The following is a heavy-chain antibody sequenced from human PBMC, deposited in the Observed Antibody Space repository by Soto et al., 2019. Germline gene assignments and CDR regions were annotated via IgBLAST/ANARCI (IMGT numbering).Heavy chain of an antibody. CDR2: IYYSGST. V-gene: IGHV4-31*03. CDR3: ATSVAVGKSFCDY. J-gene: IGHJ4*02. D-gene: IGHD6-13*01. CDR1: IGAMSSGGYY. Sequence: SLPLTCPVCIGAMSSGGYYWSWIRQHPGKGLEWIGYIYYSGSTYYNPSLKSRVTISVDTSKNQFSLRLSSVTAADTAVYSCATSVAVGKSFCDYRGQGTLVTVSS.